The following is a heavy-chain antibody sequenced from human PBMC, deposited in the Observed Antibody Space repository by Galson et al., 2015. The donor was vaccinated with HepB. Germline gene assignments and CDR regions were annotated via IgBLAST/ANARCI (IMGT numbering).Heavy chain of an antibody. V-gene: IGHV1-3*04. CDR1: GYTFTKYA. Sequence: SVKVSCKASGYTFTKYAIHWLRQATGQRPEWMGWIYTGNGDTNYSPNFQGRVTITRDTSASTAYMELNSLISEDTAVYYCARGLILGVVGYYFDYWVQGTPVTVSS. D-gene: IGHD3-3*01. CDR3: ARGLILGVVGYYFDY. CDR2: IYTGNGDT. J-gene: IGHJ4*02.